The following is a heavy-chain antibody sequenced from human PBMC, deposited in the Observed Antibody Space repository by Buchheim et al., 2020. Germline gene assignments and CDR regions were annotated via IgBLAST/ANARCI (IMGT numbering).Heavy chain of an antibody. CDR1: GGTFSSCA. Sequence: QVQLVQSGAEVKKPGSSVKVSCKASGGTFSSCAISWVRQAPGQGLEWMGRIIPILGIANYAQKFQGRVTITADKSTSTAYMELSSLRSEDTAVYYCAREYYDFWSGYLAYYYYGMDVWGQGTT. J-gene: IGHJ6*02. CDR2: IIPILGIA. CDR3: AREYYDFWSGYLAYYYYGMDV. D-gene: IGHD3-3*01. V-gene: IGHV1-69*04.